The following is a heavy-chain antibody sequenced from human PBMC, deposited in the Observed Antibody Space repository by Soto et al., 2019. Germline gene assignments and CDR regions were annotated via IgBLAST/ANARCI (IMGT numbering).Heavy chain of an antibody. V-gene: IGHV3-48*03. J-gene: IGHJ2*01. CDR1: GFTFSSYE. CDR3: TRDPSSGRRDWYFDL. Sequence: GGSLRLSGAASGFTFSSYEMNWVRQAPGKGLDWVSYISTSGSTIYYADSVKGRFTISRDNAKNSLYLQMNSLRAEDTAVYYCTRDPSSGRRDWYFDLWGRGTLVTVSS. CDR2: ISTSGSTI. D-gene: IGHD3-22*01.